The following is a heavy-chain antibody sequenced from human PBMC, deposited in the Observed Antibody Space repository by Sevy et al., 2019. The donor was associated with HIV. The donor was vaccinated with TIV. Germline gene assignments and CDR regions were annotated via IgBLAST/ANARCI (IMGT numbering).Heavy chain of an antibody. CDR2: IDYNGHL. V-gene: IGHV4-59*08. CDR3: AGENAWGRGYS. J-gene: IGHJ4*02. D-gene: IGHD1-26*01. CDR1: GGSITSLY. Sequence: SETLSLTCTVSGGSITSLYWNWIRQPPGKGLEWIANIDYNGHLNYNPTLKSRVTLSLDTSKNQFSLRLSSVTAADTAMYYCAGENAWGRGYSWGQGTLVTVSS.